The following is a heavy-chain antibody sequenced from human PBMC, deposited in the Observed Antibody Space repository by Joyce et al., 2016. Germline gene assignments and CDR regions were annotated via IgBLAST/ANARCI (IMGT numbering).Heavy chain of an antibody. J-gene: IGHJ3*01. D-gene: IGHD2-15*01. V-gene: IGHV4-31*03. CDR1: GGSISTTNYY. Sequence: QVQLQESGPGLVRPSQTLSLTCTVSGGSISTTNYYWTWIRQHPGKGLEWIGYIYYNGSTYYNPSLKSRVSMSIDTSRNQFSLRLTSVTAADTAVYYCARAPLLGYCSGGSCHGGAFDFWGQGTMVSVSS. CDR3: ARAPLLGYCSGGSCHGGAFDF. CDR2: IYYNGST.